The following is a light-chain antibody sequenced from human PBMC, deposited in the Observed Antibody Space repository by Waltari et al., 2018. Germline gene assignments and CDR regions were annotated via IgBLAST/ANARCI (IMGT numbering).Light chain of an antibody. J-gene: IGLJ3*02. CDR3: YSLDITGNVGV. CDR1: ALARKY. Sequence: SYELTQPPSVSVSPGQTARITCSGDALARKYAYWYQQKSGPAPTLVIFEYIKRPPGSRMTISASSSGTMTTLTISVAQVDAVGVYFYYSLDITGNVGVFGGGTRLTVL. CDR2: EYI. V-gene: IGLV3-10*01.